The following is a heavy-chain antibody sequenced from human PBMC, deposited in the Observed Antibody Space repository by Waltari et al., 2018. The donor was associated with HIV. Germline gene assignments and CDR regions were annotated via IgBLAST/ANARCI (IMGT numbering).Heavy chain of an antibody. Sequence: EVHLVESGGGLVKRGGSLRLSCEASGFSFSSYSMNWVRQAPGKGLEWVSSISSSSNFIYYADSVKGRFTISRDNAKNSLYLQMNSLRAEDTAVYYCARDGGSPPNRWFDPWGQGTLVTVSS. CDR2: ISSSSNFI. CDR3: ARDGGSPPNRWFDP. V-gene: IGHV3-21*01. CDR1: GFSFSSYS. J-gene: IGHJ5*02. D-gene: IGHD1-26*01.